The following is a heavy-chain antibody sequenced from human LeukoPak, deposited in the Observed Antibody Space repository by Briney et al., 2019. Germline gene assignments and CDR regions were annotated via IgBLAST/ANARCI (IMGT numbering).Heavy chain of an antibody. CDR2: ISSGGNT. D-gene: IGHD3-22*01. J-gene: IGHJ4*02. CDR1: GFIVSSNY. Sequence: GGSLRLSCAASGFIVSSNYMSWVRQAPGKGLEWVSIISSGGNTYYADSVKGRFTISRDISKNTLYLQMNGLRAEDTAVYYCAREVRGYYFDYWGQGALVTVSS. CDR3: AREVRGYYFDY. V-gene: IGHV3-53*01.